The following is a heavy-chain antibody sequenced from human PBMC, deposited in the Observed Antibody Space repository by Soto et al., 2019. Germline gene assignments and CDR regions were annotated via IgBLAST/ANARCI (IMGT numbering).Heavy chain of an antibody. V-gene: IGHV4-39*01. CDR1: GGSISSSSYY. Sequence: SETLSLTCTVSGGSISSSSYYWGWIRQPPGKGLEWIGSIYYSGSTYYNPSLKSRVTISVDTSKNQFSLKLSSVTAADTAVYYCARHYSHSGYDCFDYWGQGTLVTVSS. CDR3: ARHYSHSGYDCFDY. J-gene: IGHJ4*02. CDR2: IYYSGST. D-gene: IGHD5-12*01.